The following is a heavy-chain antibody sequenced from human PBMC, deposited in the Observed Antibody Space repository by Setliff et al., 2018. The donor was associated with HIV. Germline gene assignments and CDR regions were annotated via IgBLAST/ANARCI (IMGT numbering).Heavy chain of an antibody. V-gene: IGHV1-69*05. CDR2: TIPMFGTA. CDR1: GGTFGIYG. Sequence: ASVKVSCKASGGTFGIYGISWVRQAPGQGLEWMGGTIPMFGTANYAQKFQGRVTITTDESRSTAYMELSSLSSEDTAVFYCGAGQHSYSYLGYYYSGVDVWGQGTTVTVSS. J-gene: IGHJ6*02. CDR3: GAGQHSYSYLGYYYSGVDV. D-gene: IGHD3-10*01.